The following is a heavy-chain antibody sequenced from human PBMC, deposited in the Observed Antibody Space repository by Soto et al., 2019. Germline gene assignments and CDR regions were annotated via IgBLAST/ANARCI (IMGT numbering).Heavy chain of an antibody. V-gene: IGHV3-30-3*01. D-gene: IGHD2-2*01. Sequence: PGGSLRLSCAASGFTFSSYAMHWVRQAPGKGLEWVAVISYDGSNKYYADSVKGRFTISRDNSKNTLYLQMNSLRAEDTAVYYCAKGDCSSTSCKYYYYMDVWGKGTTVTVSS. CDR1: GFTFSSYA. J-gene: IGHJ6*03. CDR3: AKGDCSSTSCKYYYYMDV. CDR2: ISYDGSNK.